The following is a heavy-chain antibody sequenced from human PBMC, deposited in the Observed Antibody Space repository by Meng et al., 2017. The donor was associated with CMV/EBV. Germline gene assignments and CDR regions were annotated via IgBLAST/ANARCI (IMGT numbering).Heavy chain of an antibody. D-gene: IGHD6-13*01. Sequence: SVQVSCKASAGTCSSYAISWVRQAPGQGREWMGGIIPIFGTAKYAQKFQGRVTITTDESTSTAYMELSSLRSEDTAVYYCARDSSDYSSSWYLGYWGQGTLVTVSS. CDR2: IIPIFGTA. CDR3: ARDSSDYSSSWYLGY. J-gene: IGHJ4*02. V-gene: IGHV1-69*05. CDR1: AGTCSSYA.